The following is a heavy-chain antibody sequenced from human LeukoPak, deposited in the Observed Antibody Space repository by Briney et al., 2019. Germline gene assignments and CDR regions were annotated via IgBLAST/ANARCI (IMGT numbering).Heavy chain of an antibody. J-gene: IGHJ4*02. Sequence: GESLKISCKSSGYTFTHDWIGWVRQMPGKGLEWMGIIYPRDSTTRYSPSFQGQVTISADKSISTAYLQWSSLKASDTAVYYCARHSHHYGSGQPFGYRGQGTLVTVSS. CDR2: IYPRDSTT. V-gene: IGHV5-51*01. CDR1: GYTFTHDW. D-gene: IGHD3-10*01. CDR3: ARHSHHYGSGQPFGY.